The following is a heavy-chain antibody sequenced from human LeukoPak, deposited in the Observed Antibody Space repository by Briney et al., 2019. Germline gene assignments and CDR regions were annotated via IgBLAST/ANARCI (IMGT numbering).Heavy chain of an antibody. Sequence: GGSLRLSCEASGFTFGTYNMNWVRQAPGKRLEWVSSITSSSSYAFYADSVKGRFTISRDNAKSSLYLQMNNLRAKDTAVYYCARDPYSGHYGNDYYYYMDVWGKGTTVTISS. V-gene: IGHV3-21*01. J-gene: IGHJ6*03. D-gene: IGHD5-12*01. CDR3: ARDPYSGHYGNDYYYYMDV. CDR1: GFTFGTYN. CDR2: ITSSSSYA.